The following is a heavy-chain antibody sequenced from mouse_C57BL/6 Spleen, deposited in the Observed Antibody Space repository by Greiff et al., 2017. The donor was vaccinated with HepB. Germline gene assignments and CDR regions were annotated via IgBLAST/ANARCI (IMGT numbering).Heavy chain of an antibody. CDR1: GYAFSSSW. Sequence: VQLQQSGPELVKPGASVKISCKASGYAFSSSWMNWVKQRPGKGLEWIGRIYPGDGDTNYNGKLKGKATLTADKSSSTAYMQLSSLTSEDSAVYFCARGGDYSNRFFDYWGQGTTLTVSS. J-gene: IGHJ2*01. CDR3: ARGGDYSNRFFDY. V-gene: IGHV1-82*01. D-gene: IGHD2-5*01. CDR2: IYPGDGDT.